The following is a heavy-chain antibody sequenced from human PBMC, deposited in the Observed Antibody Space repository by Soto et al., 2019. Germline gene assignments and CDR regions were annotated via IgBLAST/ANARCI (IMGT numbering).Heavy chain of an antibody. Sequence: EVRLLESGGGLAQPGGSLRLSCAASGFTFSSYAMGWVRQAPGKGLEWVSVIDGSGGDTSFADSVKGRFTLSRDNSEIILYLYMNSLRDEDTARFYWAKETVAAAYVEPSPFDFWGQGTLVTVSS. J-gene: IGHJ4*02. CDR3: AKETVAAAYVEPSPFDF. D-gene: IGHD3-16*01. CDR1: GFTFSSYA. CDR2: IDGSGGDT. V-gene: IGHV3-23*01.